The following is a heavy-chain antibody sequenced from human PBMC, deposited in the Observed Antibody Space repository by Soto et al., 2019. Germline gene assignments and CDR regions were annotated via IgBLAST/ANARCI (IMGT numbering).Heavy chain of an antibody. CDR3: ARLGRTYYDILTGYQNAYYLDY. V-gene: IGHV4-59*01. Sequence: SETLSLTCTVSGGSISSYYWSWIRQPPGKGLEWIGYIYYSGSTNYNPSLKSRVTISVDTSKNQFSLKLSSVTAADTAVYYCARLGRTYYDILTGYQNAYYLDYWGQGTLVTVSS. CDR1: GGSISSYY. CDR2: IYYSGST. D-gene: IGHD3-9*01. J-gene: IGHJ4*02.